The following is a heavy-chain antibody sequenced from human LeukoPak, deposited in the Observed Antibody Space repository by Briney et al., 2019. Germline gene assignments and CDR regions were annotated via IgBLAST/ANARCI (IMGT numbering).Heavy chain of an antibody. D-gene: IGHD3-10*01. Sequence: GGSLRLSCAASGFTFSSYAMGWVRQAPGKGLEWLSAITGTGGVTYYADSVKGRFTISRDSSKTTLYLQMNSLRAEDTAVYYCAKEVSGSGGYYGGNDYWGQGTLVIVSS. CDR3: AKEVSGSGGYYGGNDY. CDR2: ITGTGGVT. J-gene: IGHJ4*02. V-gene: IGHV3-23*01. CDR1: GFTFSSYA.